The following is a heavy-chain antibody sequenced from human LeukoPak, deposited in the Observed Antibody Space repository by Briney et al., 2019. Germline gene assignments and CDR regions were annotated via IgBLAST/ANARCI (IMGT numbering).Heavy chain of an antibody. CDR3: ARQTGSGLFILP. CDR1: GVSISSSNSY. Sequence: PSENLSLTCTVSGVSISSSNSYWGWIRQPPGKGLERIGSIYYSGNTYYNASLKSQVSISIDTTNDQFSLRLTSVTAADTAVYYCARQTGSGLFILPGGQGTLVTVSS. D-gene: IGHD3/OR15-3a*01. J-gene: IGHJ4*02. CDR2: IYYSGNT. V-gene: IGHV4-39*01.